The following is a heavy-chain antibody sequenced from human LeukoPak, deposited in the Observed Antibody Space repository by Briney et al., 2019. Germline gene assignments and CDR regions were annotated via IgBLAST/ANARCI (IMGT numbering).Heavy chain of an antibody. CDR2: IYHSGST. CDR1: GYSISSGYY. D-gene: IGHD5-18*01. Sequence: SETLSLTCAVSGYSISSGYYWGWIRQPPGKGLEWIGSIYHSGSTYYNPSLKSRVTMSVDTSKNQFSLKLSSVTAADTAVYYCARGTAMVYYYYMDVWGKGTTVTVSS. CDR3: ARGTAMVYYYYMDV. V-gene: IGHV4-38-2*01. J-gene: IGHJ6*03.